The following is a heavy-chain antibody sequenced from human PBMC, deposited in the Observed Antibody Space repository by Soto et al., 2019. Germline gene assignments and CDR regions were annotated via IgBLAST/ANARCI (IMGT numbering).Heavy chain of an antibody. J-gene: IGHJ4*02. Sequence: SSETLSLTCSVSGASLSSGGYSWSWFRRPPGKALEWIAYVYYGGTASYNPSLKSRVTISVDSSKNQFSLTVKSATAADTAAYLCARGNPKLRGVFDFWGRGTQVTVSS. CDR3: ARGNPKLRGVFDF. CDR2: VYYGGTA. CDR1: GASLSSGGYS. D-gene: IGHD3-10*01. V-gene: IGHV4-30-2*01.